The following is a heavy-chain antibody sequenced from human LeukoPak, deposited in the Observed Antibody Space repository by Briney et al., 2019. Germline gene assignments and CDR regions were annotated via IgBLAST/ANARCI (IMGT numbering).Heavy chain of an antibody. Sequence: GGSLRLSCAASGFTFSNAWMSWVRQAPGKGLEWVGRIKSKTDGGTTDYAAPVKGRFTISRDDSKNTLYLQMNSLKTEDTAVYYCTTCSIDYYGSGNDYWGQGTLVTVSS. J-gene: IGHJ4*02. V-gene: IGHV3-15*01. CDR1: GFTFSNAW. CDR2: IKSKTDGGTT. CDR3: TTCSIDYYGSGNDY. D-gene: IGHD3-10*01.